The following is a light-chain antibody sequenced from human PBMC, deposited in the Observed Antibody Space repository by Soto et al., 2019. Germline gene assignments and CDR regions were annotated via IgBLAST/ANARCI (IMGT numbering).Light chain of an antibody. V-gene: IGKV1-9*01. CDR3: HHLCHYPLLT. CDR1: QDISTY. CDR2: ATY. Sequence: QLTQSPSSLSASVGDRVTITCRASQDISTYLAWYQQKPGKAPTLLIYATYTLQSGVPSRLSGGGFGADFTLTTNSLQPEDFATYYCHHLCHYPLLTFGGGTKVEI. J-gene: IGKJ4*01.